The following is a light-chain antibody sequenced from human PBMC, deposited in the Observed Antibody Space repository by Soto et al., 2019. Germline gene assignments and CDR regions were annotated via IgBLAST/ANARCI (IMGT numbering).Light chain of an antibody. CDR2: DVS. CDR1: SSDVGGYNY. CDR3: NSYTSSSTPYV. Sequence: QSVLTEPASVYGSTGRSITISCTGTSSDVGGYNYVSWYQQHPGKAPKLMIYDVSNRPSGVSNRFSGSKSGNTASLTISGLQAEDEADYYCNSYTSSSTPYVFGTGTKVTVL. V-gene: IGLV2-14*01. J-gene: IGLJ1*01.